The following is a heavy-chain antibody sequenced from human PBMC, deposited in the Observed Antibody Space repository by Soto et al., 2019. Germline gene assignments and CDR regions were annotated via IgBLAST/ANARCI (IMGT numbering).Heavy chain of an antibody. J-gene: IGHJ3*02. Sequence: GGSLRLSCAASGFTFSSYWMSWVRQAPGKGLEWVANIKQDGSEKYYVDSVKGRFTISRDNAKNSLYLQMNSLRAEDTAVYCCASLRGSSSRQKADIWGQGTMVTVSS. CDR3: ASLRGSSSRQKADI. V-gene: IGHV3-7*05. D-gene: IGHD6-6*01. CDR2: IKQDGSEK. CDR1: GFTFSSYW.